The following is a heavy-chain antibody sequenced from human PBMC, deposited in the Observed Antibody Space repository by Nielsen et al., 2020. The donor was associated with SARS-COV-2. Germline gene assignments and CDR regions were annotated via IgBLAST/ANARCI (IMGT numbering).Heavy chain of an antibody. V-gene: IGHV4-59*12. J-gene: IGHJ4*02. CDR2: IHNIGST. CDR3: ATVGSGWYKYFDY. Sequence: ESLNISRAASGFTFSSSCMSWVRQAPGKGLEWTGYIHNIGSTDYNPPLKSRVTISADTSKNQFSMKLSSVTAADTAVYYCATVGSGWYKYFDYWGQGTLVTVSS. D-gene: IGHD6-19*01. CDR1: GFTFSSSC.